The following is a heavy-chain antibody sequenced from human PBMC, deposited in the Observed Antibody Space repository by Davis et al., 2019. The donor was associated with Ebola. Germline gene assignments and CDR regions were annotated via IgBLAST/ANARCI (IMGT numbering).Heavy chain of an antibody. Sequence: MPSETLSLTCAVYGGSFSGYFWGWIRQPPGKGLEWIGSMFYSGSTYYNPSLKSRVTISVDTSKNQFSLTLSSVTAADTAVYYCARGVGARAGWFDPWGQGTLVTVSS. CDR3: ARGVGARAGWFDP. J-gene: IGHJ5*02. D-gene: IGHD1-26*01. V-gene: IGHV4-34*01. CDR2: MFYSGST. CDR1: GGSFSGYF.